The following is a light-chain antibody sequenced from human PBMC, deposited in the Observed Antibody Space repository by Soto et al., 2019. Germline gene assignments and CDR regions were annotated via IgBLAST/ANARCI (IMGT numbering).Light chain of an antibody. CDR3: AAWDGSLNVVL. Sequence: QAVVTQPPSASGTPGQRVTISCSGSSSNIGSNTVNWYQQLPGSAPKLLMYSTNQRPSGVPDRFSGSKSGTSASLAISGLQSDDEADYYCAAWDGSLNVVLFGGGTKVTVL. CDR1: SSNIGSNT. J-gene: IGLJ2*01. CDR2: STN. V-gene: IGLV1-44*01.